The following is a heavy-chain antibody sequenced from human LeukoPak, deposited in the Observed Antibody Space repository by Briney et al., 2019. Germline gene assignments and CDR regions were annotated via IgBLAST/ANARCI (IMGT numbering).Heavy chain of an antibody. Sequence: PSETLSLTCTVSGGSISRSIHYWVWIRQAPGKGLEWIGSIYYSGSTHYNPSLKSRVTISVDTSKNQFSLKLSSVTAADTAVYYCAREGSGWPVRYFDYWGQGTLVTVSS. CDR1: GGSISRSIHY. CDR3: AREGSGWPVRYFDY. D-gene: IGHD6-19*01. CDR2: IYYSGST. V-gene: IGHV4-39*07. J-gene: IGHJ4*02.